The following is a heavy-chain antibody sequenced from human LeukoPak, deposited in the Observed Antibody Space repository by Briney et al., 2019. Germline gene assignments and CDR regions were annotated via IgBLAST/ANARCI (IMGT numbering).Heavy chain of an antibody. Sequence: GGSLRLSCSASGFTFSSYWLTWVRQAPGKGLEWVSSISGSGGSTFSADSVKGRFTISRDNSKNTLYLQMNSLRAEDTAVYYCAKDGRVRGTFYFDYWGREPWSPSPQ. V-gene: IGHV3-23*01. CDR2: ISGSGGST. CDR1: GFTFSSYW. CDR3: AKDGRVRGTFYFDY. J-gene: IGHJ4*02. D-gene: IGHD3-10*01.